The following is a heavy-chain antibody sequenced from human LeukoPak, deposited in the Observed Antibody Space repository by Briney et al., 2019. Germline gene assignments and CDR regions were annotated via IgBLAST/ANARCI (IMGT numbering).Heavy chain of an antibody. V-gene: IGHV4-4*02. Sequence: SETLSLTCAVSGGSISSSNWWSWVRQPPGKGLEWIGEIYHSGSTNYNPSLKSRVTISVDKSKNQFSLKLSSVTAADTAVYYCARTIVGATGYNWFDPWGQGTLVTVSS. CDR1: GGSISSSNW. CDR2: IYHSGST. J-gene: IGHJ5*02. CDR3: ARTIVGATGYNWFDP. D-gene: IGHD1-26*01.